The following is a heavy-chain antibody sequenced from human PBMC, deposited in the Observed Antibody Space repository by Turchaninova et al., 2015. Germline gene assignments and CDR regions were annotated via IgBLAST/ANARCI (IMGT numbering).Heavy chain of an antibody. V-gene: IGHV3-30*03. D-gene: IGHD2-2*02. CDR1: GITFSSYG. CDR2: IAYEESEQ. CDR3: ALERGYTSGRERIGDAFDI. Sequence: VQPGRSLRLSCAASGITFSSYGMHWVRQAPGKGLEWVAAIAYEESEQYYLDSVKGRFTISRDNSKNTLYLQMNNLRAEDTAIYYCALERGYTSGRERIGDAFDIWGQGTMVTVSS. J-gene: IGHJ3*02.